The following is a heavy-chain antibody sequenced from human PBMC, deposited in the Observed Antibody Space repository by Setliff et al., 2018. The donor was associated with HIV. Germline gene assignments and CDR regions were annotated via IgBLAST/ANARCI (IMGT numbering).Heavy chain of an antibody. D-gene: IGHD5-18*01. CDR2: IYTSGST. J-gene: IGHJ4*02. CDR3: ARGKKGIQLWSPRGFYFDY. CDR1: GDSITNYF. V-gene: IGHV4-4*09. Sequence: SETLSLTCTVSGDSITNYFWTWIRQPAGKGLEWIGYIYTSGSTNYNPSLKSRVTISVDTSKNQFSLKLSSVTAADTAVYYCARGKKGIQLWSPRGFYFDYWGQGTLVTVSS.